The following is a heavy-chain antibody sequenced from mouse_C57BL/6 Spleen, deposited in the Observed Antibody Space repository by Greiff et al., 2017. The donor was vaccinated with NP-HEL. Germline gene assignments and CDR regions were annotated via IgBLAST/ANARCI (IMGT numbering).Heavy chain of an antibody. CDR2: INPYNGGT. V-gene: IGHV1-19*01. Sequence: VQLQQSGPVLVKPGASVKMSCKASGYTFTDYYMNWVKQSHGKSLEWIGVINPYNGGTSYNQKFKGKATLTVDKSSSTAYMELNSLTSEDSAVYYCARWLSDGYPAWFAYWGQGTLVTVSA. J-gene: IGHJ3*01. CDR3: ARWLSDGYPAWFAY. D-gene: IGHD2-3*01. CDR1: GYTFTDYY.